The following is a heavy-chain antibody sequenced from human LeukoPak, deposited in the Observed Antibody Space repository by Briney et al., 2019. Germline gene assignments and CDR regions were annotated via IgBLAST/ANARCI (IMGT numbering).Heavy chain of an antibody. CDR3: ARTAIRDGYNFGVYYFDY. CDR2: IYYSGIT. J-gene: IGHJ4*02. Sequence: SETLSLTCTVSGGSISSSNYYWGWIRQPPGKGLEWIGSIYYSGITYYNPSLKSRVTISVDTSKNQFSLRLSSVTAADTAVYYCARTAIRDGYNFGVYYFDYWGQGTLVTVSS. D-gene: IGHD5-24*01. CDR1: GGSISSSNYY. V-gene: IGHV4-39*07.